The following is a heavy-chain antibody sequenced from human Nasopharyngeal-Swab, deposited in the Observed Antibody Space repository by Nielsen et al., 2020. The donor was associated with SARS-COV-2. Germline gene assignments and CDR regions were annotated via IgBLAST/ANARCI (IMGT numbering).Heavy chain of an antibody. Sequence: GGSLRLSCAASGFTFSGYWMSWVRQAPGKGPEWVANIKQDGSEKKYVDSVKGRFTISRDDAKNSLHLQMNSLRAEDTAVYYCAREAYYNAVDYWGQGTLVAVSS. J-gene: IGHJ4*02. V-gene: IGHV3-7*04. CDR1: GFTFSGYW. D-gene: IGHD2-8*01. CDR3: AREAYYNAVDY. CDR2: IKQDGSEK.